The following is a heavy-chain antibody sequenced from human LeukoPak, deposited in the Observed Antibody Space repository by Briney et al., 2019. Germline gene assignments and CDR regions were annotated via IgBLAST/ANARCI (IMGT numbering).Heavy chain of an antibody. V-gene: IGHV3-48*03. Sequence: GGSLRLSCAASGFTFSSYEMNWVRQAPGKGLEWVSYISSSGSTIYYADSVTGRLTISRDNAKNSLYLQMNSLRAEDTAVYYCARTRAYYDILTGATPYGMDVWGQGTTVAVSS. CDR3: ARTRAYYDILTGATPYGMDV. D-gene: IGHD3-9*01. CDR1: GFTFSSYE. J-gene: IGHJ6*02. CDR2: ISSSGSTI.